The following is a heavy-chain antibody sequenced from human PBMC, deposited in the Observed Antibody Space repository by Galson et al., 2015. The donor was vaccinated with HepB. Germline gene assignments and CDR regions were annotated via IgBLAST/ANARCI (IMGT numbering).Heavy chain of an antibody. CDR2: ISSSSSYT. D-gene: IGHD7-27*01. CDR1: GFTFNNYH. Sequence: SLRLSCAASGFTFNNYHMTWVRQAPGKGLEWVSSISSSSSYTYYADSVKGRFTISRDNAQNSLYLQMNSLRVGDTAVYYCARDPPLGAPLDYWGQGTLVTVSS. CDR3: ARDPPLGAPLDY. J-gene: IGHJ4*02. V-gene: IGHV3-21*01.